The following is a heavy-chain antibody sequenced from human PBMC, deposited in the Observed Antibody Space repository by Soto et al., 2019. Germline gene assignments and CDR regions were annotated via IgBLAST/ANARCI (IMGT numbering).Heavy chain of an antibody. CDR1: GFTFSSYS. D-gene: IGHD6-19*01. Sequence: EVQLVESGGGLVQPGGSLRLSCAASGFTFSSYSMNWVRQAPGKGLEWVSYISSSSSTIYYADSVKGRFTISRDNAKNSLDLQRNSWRAEDPAVYYCARETQWLNWFDPWGQGTLVTVSS. CDR3: ARETQWLNWFDP. CDR2: ISSSSSTI. V-gene: IGHV3-48*01. J-gene: IGHJ5*02.